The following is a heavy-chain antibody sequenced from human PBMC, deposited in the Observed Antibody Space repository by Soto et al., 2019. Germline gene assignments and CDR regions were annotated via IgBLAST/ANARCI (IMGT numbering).Heavy chain of an antibody. CDR1: GFAFSSYA. CDR2: ISYNGDTT. J-gene: IGHJ4*02. Sequence: QVQLVESGGDVVQPGRSLRLSCAASGFAFSSYAMHWVRQAPGKGLEWVAVISYNGDTTYYAESVKGRFTISRDNSKNTLYLQMNSLRAEDTAVYYCARDQIQDPADYCDYWGQGTLVTVSS. V-gene: IGHV3-30-3*01. CDR3: ARDQIQDPADYCDY.